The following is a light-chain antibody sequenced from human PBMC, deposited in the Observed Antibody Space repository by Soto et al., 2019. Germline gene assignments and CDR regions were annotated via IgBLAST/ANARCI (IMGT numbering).Light chain of an antibody. CDR2: AAS. CDR1: QSISNY. CDR3: QQSYSTPRT. J-gene: IGKJ1*01. Sequence: DLQMTQSPSSLSASVGDRVTITCRASQSISNYLNWYQQKPGKAPKLLMFAASSLQSGVPSRFSGGGSGTDFTLTISSLQTEDFATYYCQQSYSTPRTFGQGTKVEIK. V-gene: IGKV1-39*01.